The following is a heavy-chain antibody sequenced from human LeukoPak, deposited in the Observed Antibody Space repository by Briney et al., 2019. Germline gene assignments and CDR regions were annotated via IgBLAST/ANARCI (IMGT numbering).Heavy chain of an antibody. V-gene: IGHV3-23*01. Sequence: PGGSLRLSCAASGFTFSSYAMSWVRQAPGKGLEWVSAISGSGGSTYYADSVKGRFTISRDNSKNTLYLQMNSLRAEDTAVYYCARDLRSIAELPPPLAEYFQHWGQGTLVTVSS. J-gene: IGHJ1*01. CDR2: ISGSGGST. D-gene: IGHD6-6*01. CDR1: GFTFSSYA. CDR3: ARDLRSIAELPPPLAEYFQH.